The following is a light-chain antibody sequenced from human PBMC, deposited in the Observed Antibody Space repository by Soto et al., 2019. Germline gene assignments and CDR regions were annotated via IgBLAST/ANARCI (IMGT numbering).Light chain of an antibody. CDR1: SGHSSYI. J-gene: IGLJ3*02. CDR3: ETWDSNSRV. Sequence: QLVLTQSSSASASLGSSVKLTCTLSSGHSSYIIAWHQQQPGKAPRYLMKLEGSGSYNKWSGVPDRFSGSSSGADRYLTISNLQSEDEADYYCETWDSNSRVFGGGTKVTVL. CDR2: LEGSGSY. V-gene: IGLV4-60*03.